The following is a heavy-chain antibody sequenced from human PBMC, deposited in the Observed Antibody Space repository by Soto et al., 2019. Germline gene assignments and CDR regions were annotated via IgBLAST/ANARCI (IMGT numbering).Heavy chain of an antibody. J-gene: IGHJ5*02. Sequence: SETLSLPCTVSGGSISSGGYYWSWIRQHPGKGLEWIGYIYYSGSTYYNPSLKSRVTISVDTSKNQFSLKLSSVTAADTAVYYCARMTYDFWSGYNWFDPWGQGTLVTVSS. V-gene: IGHV4-31*03. CDR1: GGSISSGGYY. D-gene: IGHD3-3*01. CDR2: IYYSGST. CDR3: ARMTYDFWSGYNWFDP.